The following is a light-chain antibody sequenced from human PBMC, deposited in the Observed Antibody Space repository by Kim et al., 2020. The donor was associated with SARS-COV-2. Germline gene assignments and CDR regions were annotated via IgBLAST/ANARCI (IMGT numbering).Light chain of an antibody. CDR1: QSVLYSSNNKNY. CDR3: QQYWA. Sequence: SLGERATINCKSSQSVLYSSNNKNYLAWYQKKPGQPPKLLIYWASTRESGVPDRFSGSGSGTDFTLTISSLQAEDVAVYYCQQYWAFGQGTKLEI. CDR2: WAS. J-gene: IGKJ2*01. V-gene: IGKV4-1*01.